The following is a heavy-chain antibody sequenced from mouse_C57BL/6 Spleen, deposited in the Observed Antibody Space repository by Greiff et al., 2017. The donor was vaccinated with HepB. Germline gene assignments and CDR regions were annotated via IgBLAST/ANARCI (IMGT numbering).Heavy chain of an antibody. Sequence: VQLQQSGAELVKAGASVKMSCKASGYTFTSYWMHWVKQRLGQGLEWFADTNPTNGRTYYNEKFKSKATLTVDKSSSTAYMLLSGPTFEDSAVYYCARIKKIVATYFDYWGQGTTLIVSS. CDR3: ARIKKIVATYFDY. CDR1: GYTFTSYW. D-gene: IGHD1-1*01. J-gene: IGHJ2*01. V-gene: IGHV1S81*02. CDR2: TNPTNGRT.